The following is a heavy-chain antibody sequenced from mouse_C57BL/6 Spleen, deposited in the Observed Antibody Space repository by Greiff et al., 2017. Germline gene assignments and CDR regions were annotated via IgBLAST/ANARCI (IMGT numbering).Heavy chain of an antibody. CDR3: TTGYDYDVDY. CDR1: GFNIKDDY. V-gene: IGHV14-4*01. Sequence: VQLKQSGAELVRPGASVKLSCTASGFNIKDDYMHWVKQRPEQGLEWIGWIDPENGDTEYASKFQGKATITADTSSNTAYLQLSSLTSEDTAVYYFTTGYDYDVDYWGQGTTLTVSS. D-gene: IGHD2-4*01. J-gene: IGHJ2*01. CDR2: IDPENGDT.